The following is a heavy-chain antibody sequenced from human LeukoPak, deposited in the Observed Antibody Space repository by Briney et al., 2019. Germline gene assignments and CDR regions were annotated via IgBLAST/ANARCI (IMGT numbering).Heavy chain of an antibody. CDR2: IYYSGST. CDR1: GGSISSSSYY. D-gene: IGHD6-13*01. CDR3: ARGYSSSWTLGY. Sequence: SETLSLTCTVSGGSISSSSYYWGWIRQPPGKGLEWIGRIYYSGSTYYNPSLKSRVTISVDTSKNQFSLKLSSVTAADTAVYYCARGYSSSWTLGYWGQGTLVTVSS. J-gene: IGHJ4*02. V-gene: IGHV4-39*07.